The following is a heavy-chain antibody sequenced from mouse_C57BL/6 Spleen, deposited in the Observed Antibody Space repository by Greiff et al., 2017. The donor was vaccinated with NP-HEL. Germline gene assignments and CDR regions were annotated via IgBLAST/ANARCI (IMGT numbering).Heavy chain of an antibody. D-gene: IGHD2-14*01. CDR2: IDPSDSYT. J-gene: IGHJ3*01. CDR3: ARPGYPSWFAY. V-gene: IGHV1-59*01. CDR1: GYTFTSYW. Sequence: QVQLQQPGAELVRPGTSVKLSCKASGYTFTSYWMHWVKQRPGQGLEWIGVIDPSDSYTNYNQKFKGKATLTVDTSSSTAYMQLSSLTSEDSAVYYCARPGYPSWFAYWRQGTLVTVSA.